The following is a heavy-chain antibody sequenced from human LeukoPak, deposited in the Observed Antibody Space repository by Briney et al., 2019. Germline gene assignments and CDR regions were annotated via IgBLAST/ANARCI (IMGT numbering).Heavy chain of an antibody. D-gene: IGHD5/OR15-5a*01. Sequence: GASVKVSCKASGYIFTGYYMHWVRQAPGQGLEWMGWINPNSGGTNYAQKFQGRVTMTRDTSISTAYMELSSLRSDDTAVYYCATARDRNSVYSSLDYWGQGTLVTVSS. V-gene: IGHV1-2*02. CDR1: GYIFTGYY. CDR2: INPNSGGT. CDR3: ATARDRNSVYSSLDY. J-gene: IGHJ4*02.